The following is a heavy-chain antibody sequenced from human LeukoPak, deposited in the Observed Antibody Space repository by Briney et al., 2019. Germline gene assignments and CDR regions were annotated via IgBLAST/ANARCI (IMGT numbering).Heavy chain of an antibody. D-gene: IGHD4-23*01. CDR1: GDSITISHW. Sequence: PSDTLSLTCAVSGDSITISHWRSWARPPPGKGLEWIGQIYQGGPTNYNPSLKSRVTMSVDESKHQFSLKLSSVTAADTAVYYCATYFYGGDYASYYFDYRGQGTLVTVSS. CDR2: IYQGGPT. J-gene: IGHJ4*02. V-gene: IGHV4-4*02. CDR3: ATYFYGGDYASYYFDY.